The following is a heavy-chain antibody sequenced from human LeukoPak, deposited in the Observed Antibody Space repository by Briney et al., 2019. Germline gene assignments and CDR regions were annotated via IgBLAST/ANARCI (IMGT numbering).Heavy chain of an antibody. Sequence: PGWSLRLSCAASGFTFSSYSMNWVRQAPGKGLEWVSSISTSSNYIYYADSVKDRFTLSRDNAKNSLYLQMNSLRAEDTAVYYCAKGTYNWNDGGFDYWGQGTLVTVSS. CDR1: GFTFSSYS. J-gene: IGHJ4*02. D-gene: IGHD1-20*01. CDR2: ISTSSNYI. CDR3: AKGTYNWNDGGFDY. V-gene: IGHV3-21*01.